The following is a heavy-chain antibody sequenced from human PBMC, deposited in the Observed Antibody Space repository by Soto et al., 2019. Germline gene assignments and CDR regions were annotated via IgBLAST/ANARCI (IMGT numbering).Heavy chain of an antibody. J-gene: IGHJ6*02. Sequence: PGGSLRLSCAASGFTFSNAWMNWVRQAPGKGLEWVGRIKSKTDGGTTDYAAPVKGRFTISRDDSKNTLYLQMNSLRTEDTAVYYCTTDEVATTLLRFDMDVWGQGTTVTVSS. CDR2: IKSKTDGGTT. CDR3: TTDEVATTLLRFDMDV. CDR1: GFTFSNAW. V-gene: IGHV3-15*07. D-gene: IGHD5-12*01.